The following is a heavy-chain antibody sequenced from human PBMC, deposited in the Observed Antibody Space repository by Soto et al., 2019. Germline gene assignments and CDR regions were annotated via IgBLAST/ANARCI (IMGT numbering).Heavy chain of an antibody. Sequence: VGSLRLSCSASGFTFSSYAMHWVRQAPGKGLEYVSAISSNGGSTYYADSVKGRFTISRDNSKNTLYLQMSSLRAEDTAVYYCVKGVAAAGTYYYYGMDVWGQGTTVTVSS. CDR3: VKGVAAAGTYYYYGMDV. CDR1: GFTFSSYA. J-gene: IGHJ6*02. V-gene: IGHV3-64D*06. D-gene: IGHD6-13*01. CDR2: ISSNGGST.